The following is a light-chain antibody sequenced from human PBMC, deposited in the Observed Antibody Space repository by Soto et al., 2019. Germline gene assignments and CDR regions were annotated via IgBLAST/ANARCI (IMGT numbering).Light chain of an antibody. CDR2: AAS. CDR1: QGISSY. V-gene: IGKV1-8*01. J-gene: IGKJ2*01. Sequence: AIRMTQSPSSFSASTGDRVTITCRASQGISSYLAWYQQKPGKAPKLLIYAASTLQSGVPSRFSGSGSGTDFTLTISCLQSEDFATYYCQQYYSYPYTVGQGTKLDIK. CDR3: QQYYSYPYT.